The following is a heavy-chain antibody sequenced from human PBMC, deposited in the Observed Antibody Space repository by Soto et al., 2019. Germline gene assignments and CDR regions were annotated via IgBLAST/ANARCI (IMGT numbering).Heavy chain of an antibody. D-gene: IGHD1-26*01. CDR1: GFTFSSYG. Sequence: QVQLVESGGGVVQPGRSLRLSCAASGFTFSSYGMHWVRQAPGKGLEWVAVIWYDGSNKYYADSVKGRFTISRDNSKNTLYLQMNSLRAEDTAVYYCMCAAERADYWGQGTLVTVSS. V-gene: IGHV3-33*01. CDR2: IWYDGSNK. J-gene: IGHJ4*02. CDR3: MCAAERADY.